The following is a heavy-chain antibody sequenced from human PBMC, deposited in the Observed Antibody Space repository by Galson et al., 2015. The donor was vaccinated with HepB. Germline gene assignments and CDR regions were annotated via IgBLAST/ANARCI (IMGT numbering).Heavy chain of an antibody. CDR1: GGTFSSYA. V-gene: IGHV1-69*04. J-gene: IGHJ4*02. CDR2: IIPILGLA. D-gene: IGHD3-22*01. CDR3: ARGSMIVGSMKG. Sequence: SVKVSCKASGGTFSSYAISWVRQAPGQGLEWMGRIIPILGLANYAQKFQGRVTITADKSTSTAYMEQSRLSHEDTVVYYCARGSMIVGSMKGWGQGTLVTVSS.